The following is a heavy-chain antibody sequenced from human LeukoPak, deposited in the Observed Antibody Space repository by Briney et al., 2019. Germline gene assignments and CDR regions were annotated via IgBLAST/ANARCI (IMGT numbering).Heavy chain of an antibody. V-gene: IGHV3-7*01. Sequence: GGSLRLSCAASGITFSSYWMNWVRQAPGKGLEWVANIKQDGSEKYYVDSAKGRFTISRDNAKNSLYLQMNSLRDEDTAVYYCARDGYWCRDYWGQGTLVTVSS. CDR1: GITFSSYW. J-gene: IGHJ4*02. CDR2: IKQDGSEK. D-gene: IGHD2-8*02. CDR3: ARDGYWCRDY.